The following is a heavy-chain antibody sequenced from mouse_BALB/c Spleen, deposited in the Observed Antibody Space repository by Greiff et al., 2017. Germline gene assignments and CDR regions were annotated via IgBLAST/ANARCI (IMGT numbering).Heavy chain of an antibody. J-gene: IGHJ4*01. V-gene: IGHV5-6-2*01. CDR2: INSNGGST. CDR1: GFTFSSYY. CDR3: ARRIYYDTGNAMDY. D-gene: IGHD2-4*01. Sequence: EVKLVESGGGLVKLGGSLKLSCAASGFTFSSYYMSWVRQTPEKRLELVAAINSNGGSTYYPDTVKGRFTISRDNAKNTLYLQMSSLKSEDTALYYCARRIYYDTGNAMDYWGQGTSVTVSS.